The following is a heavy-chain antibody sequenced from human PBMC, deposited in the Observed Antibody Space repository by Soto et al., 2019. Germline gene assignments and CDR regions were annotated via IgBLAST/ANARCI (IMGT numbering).Heavy chain of an antibody. J-gene: IGHJ4*02. CDR2: IRSKANSYAT. V-gene: IGHV3-73*01. D-gene: IGHD3-22*01. CDR3: TRLQYYYDSSGYYYVRGFDY. CDR1: GFTFSGSA. Sequence: GGSLRLSCAASGFTFSGSAMHWVRQASGKGLEWVGRIRSKANSYATAYAASVKGRFTISRDDSKNTAYLQMNSLKTEDTAVYYCTRLQYYYDSSGYYYVRGFDYWGQGTLVTVSS.